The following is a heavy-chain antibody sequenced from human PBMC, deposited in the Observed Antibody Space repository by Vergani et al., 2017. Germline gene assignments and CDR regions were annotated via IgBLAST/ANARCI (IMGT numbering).Heavy chain of an antibody. CDR1: GFTFSTYA. J-gene: IGHJ5*02. V-gene: IGHV3-23*01. CDR2: LTGGGGST. CDR3: VKHAGSHENFFYP. D-gene: IGHD1-26*01. Sequence: EVQLLESGGSLKQPGGSVRLSCAASGFTFSTYAMHWVRQAPGKGLEWVSALTGGGGSTYYAGSFKGRFIISRDNSRDTLYLKMNRLRPEDTATYYCVKHAGSHENFFYPRGPGTLGT.